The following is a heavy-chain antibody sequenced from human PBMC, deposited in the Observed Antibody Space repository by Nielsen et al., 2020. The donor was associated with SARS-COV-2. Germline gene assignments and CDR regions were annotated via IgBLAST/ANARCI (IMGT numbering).Heavy chain of an antibody. D-gene: IGHD1-26*01. V-gene: IGHV3-30*04. CDR2: ISYDGSNK. CDR3: ARSNSGSYYGLFDY. Sequence: GESLKISCAASGFTFSSYAMHWVRQAPGKGLEWVAVISYDGSNKYYADSVKGRFTISRDNSKNTLYLQMNSLRAEDTAVYYCARSNSGSYYGLFDYWGQGTLVTVSS. CDR1: GFTFSSYA. J-gene: IGHJ4*02.